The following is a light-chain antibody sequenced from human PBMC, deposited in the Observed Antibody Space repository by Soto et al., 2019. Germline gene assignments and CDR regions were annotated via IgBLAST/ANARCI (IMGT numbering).Light chain of an antibody. CDR2: DAS. J-gene: IGKJ4*01. V-gene: IGKV3-11*01. CDR3: QQRSNWL. CDR1: QSVSSY. Sequence: ETVLTQSPATLSLSPGERATLSCRASQSVSSYLAWYQQKPGQAPRLLIYDASNSATGIPARFSGSGSGTDFTLTIISLEPEDFAVYYCQQRSNWLFGGGTKVEIK.